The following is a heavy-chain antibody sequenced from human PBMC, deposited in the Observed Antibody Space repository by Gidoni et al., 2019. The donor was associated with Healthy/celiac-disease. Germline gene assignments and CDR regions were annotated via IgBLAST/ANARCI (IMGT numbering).Heavy chain of an antibody. J-gene: IGHJ4*02. D-gene: IGHD2-8*01. CDR1: GGTFSSYT. Sequence: QVQLVQSGAEVKKPGSSVKVSCKASGGTFSSYTISWVRQAPGQGLEWMGRIIPILGIANYAQKFQGRVTITADKSTSTAYMELSSLRSEDTAVYYCARDYCTNGVCYTAFDYWGQGTLVTVSS. CDR2: IIPILGIA. CDR3: ARDYCTNGVCYTAFDY. V-gene: IGHV1-69*08.